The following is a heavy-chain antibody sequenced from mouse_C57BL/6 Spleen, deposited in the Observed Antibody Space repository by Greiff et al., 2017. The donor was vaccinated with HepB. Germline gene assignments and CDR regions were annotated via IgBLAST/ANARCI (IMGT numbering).Heavy chain of an antibody. D-gene: IGHD2-2*01. V-gene: IGHV14-1*01. CDR1: GFNFKDYY. Sequence: EVQLKESGAELVRPGASVKLSCTASGFNFKDYYMPWVKQRPEQGLEWIGRIDPEDGDTEYAPKFQGKATMTADTSSNTAYLQRSSLTSEDTAVYYCTRGLRQGEVFAYWGQGTLVTVAA. CDR2: IDPEDGDT. J-gene: IGHJ3*01. CDR3: TRGLRQGEVFAY.